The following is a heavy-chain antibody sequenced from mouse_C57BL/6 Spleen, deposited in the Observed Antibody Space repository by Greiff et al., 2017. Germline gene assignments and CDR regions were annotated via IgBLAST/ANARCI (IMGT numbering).Heavy chain of an antibody. J-gene: IGHJ2*01. D-gene: IGHD1-1*01. CDR2: IYPGSGST. V-gene: IGHV1-55*01. Sequence: QVQLKQSGAELVKPGASVKMSCKASGYTFTSYWITWVKQRPGQGLEWIGDIYPGSGSTNYNEKFKGKATLTVDTSSSTAYMQRSSLTSEDSAVSYCTRDDYYGSGYFDYWGQGTTPTVSS. CDR1: GYTFTSYW. CDR3: TRDDYYGSGYFDY.